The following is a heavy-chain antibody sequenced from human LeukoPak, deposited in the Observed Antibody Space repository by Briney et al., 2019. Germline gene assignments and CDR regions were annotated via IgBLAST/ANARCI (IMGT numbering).Heavy chain of an antibody. CDR2: ISWNSGSI. V-gene: IGHV3-9*01. CDR3: AKALTMSTTRFDY. D-gene: IGHD3-10*02. J-gene: IGHJ4*02. Sequence: GGSLRLSCAASGLTFDDYAMHWVRQAPGKGLEWVSGISWNSGSIGYADSVKGRFTISRDNAKNSLYLQMNSLRAEDTALYYCAKALTMSTTRFDYWGQGTLVTVSS. CDR1: GLTFDDYA.